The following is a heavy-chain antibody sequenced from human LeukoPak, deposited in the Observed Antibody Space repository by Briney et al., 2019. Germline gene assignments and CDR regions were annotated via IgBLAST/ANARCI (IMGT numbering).Heavy chain of an antibody. CDR1: GGSFSGYY. J-gene: IGHJ4*02. Sequence: SETLSLTCAVYGGSFSGYYWSWIRQPPGKGLEWIGEINHSGSTYYNPSLKSRVTISVDTSKNQFSLKLSSVTAADTAVYYCARGSIAAAGTDKFDYWGQGTLVTVSS. CDR3: ARGSIAAAGTDKFDY. D-gene: IGHD6-13*01. CDR2: INHSGST. V-gene: IGHV4-34*01.